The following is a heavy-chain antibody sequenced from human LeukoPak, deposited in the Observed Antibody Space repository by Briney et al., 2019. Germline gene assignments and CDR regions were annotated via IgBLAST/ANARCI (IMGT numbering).Heavy chain of an antibody. J-gene: IGHJ4*02. CDR3: ARGQYSGSCFDN. D-gene: IGHD1-26*01. V-gene: IGHV4-59*01. Sequence: PSETLSLTCTVSGGSIRSYYWSWIRQPPGKGLEWIGYIYYSGSTNYNPSLKSRVTILVDTSKNQFSLKVSSVTAADTAVYYCARGQYSGSCFDNWGQGSLVTVSS. CDR1: GGSIRSYY. CDR2: IYYSGST.